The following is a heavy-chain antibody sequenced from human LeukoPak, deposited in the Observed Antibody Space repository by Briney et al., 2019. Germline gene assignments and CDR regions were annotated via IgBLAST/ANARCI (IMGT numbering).Heavy chain of an antibody. V-gene: IGHV4-34*01. Sequence: SEALSLTCAVYGGSFSAYDWSWIRLPPGKGLEWIGEINHSESTNYNPSLKSRVTISVDTFKNQFSLKLNSLTAADTAVYYCARVATGGTGGSYYYMDVWDKGTTVTVSS. CDR1: GGSFSAYD. D-gene: IGHD2-8*02. CDR2: INHSEST. CDR3: ARVATGGTGGSYYYMDV. J-gene: IGHJ6*03.